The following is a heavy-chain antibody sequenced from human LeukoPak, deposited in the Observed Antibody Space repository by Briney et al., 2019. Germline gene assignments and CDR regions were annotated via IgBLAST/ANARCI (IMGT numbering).Heavy chain of an antibody. V-gene: IGHV4-59*12. J-gene: IGHJ4*02. CDR3: AREMATGGYFDY. Sequence: SETLSLTCTVSGGSISSYYWSWIRQPPGKGLEWIGYIYYSGSTYYNPSLKSRVTISVDTSKNQFSLKLSSVTAADTAVYYCAREMATGGYFDYWGQGTLVTVSS. CDR1: GGSISSYY. CDR2: IYYSGST. D-gene: IGHD5-24*01.